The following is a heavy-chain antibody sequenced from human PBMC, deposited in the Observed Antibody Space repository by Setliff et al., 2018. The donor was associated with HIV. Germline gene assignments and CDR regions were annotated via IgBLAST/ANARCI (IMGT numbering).Heavy chain of an antibody. CDR3: ASTYYNFWSGQAAYNWFDP. V-gene: IGHV4-4*08. CDR2: THISGIT. CDR1: GASISTYY. Sequence: SETLSLTCTASGASISTYYWSWIRQPPGKGLEWIGYTHISGITNYNPSLKSRVTISVDTSKTQFSLKLSSVTAADTAVYYCASTYYNFWSGQAAYNWFDPWGQGTLVTVSS. J-gene: IGHJ5*02. D-gene: IGHD3-3*01.